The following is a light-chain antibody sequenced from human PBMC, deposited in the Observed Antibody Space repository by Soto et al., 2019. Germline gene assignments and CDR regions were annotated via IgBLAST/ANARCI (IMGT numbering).Light chain of an antibody. CDR3: QQYTHDYPLT. J-gene: IGKJ1*01. Sequence: DLQMTQSPSTLSASVGDRVTITCRASQSISSWLAWYQQKPGNAPKPLIYKANSLESGVPSRFIGSGSGTEFTLFIISLQPDDFAAFYFQQYTHDYPLTFGQGPKVEIK. V-gene: IGKV1-5*03. CDR2: KAN. CDR1: QSISSW.